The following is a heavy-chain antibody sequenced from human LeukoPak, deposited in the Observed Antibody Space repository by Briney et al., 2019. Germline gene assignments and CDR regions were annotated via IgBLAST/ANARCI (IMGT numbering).Heavy chain of an antibody. J-gene: IGHJ6*03. CDR3: ARDKSGYDSVFYYYYMDV. CDR1: GGSISSYY. V-gene: IGHV4-4*07. CDR2: IYTSGST. Sequence: PSETLSLTCTVSGGSISSYYWSWIRQPAGKGLEWIGRIYTSGSTNYNPSFKSRVTMSVDTSKNQFSLNLSSVTAADTAVYYCARDKSGYDSVFYYYYMDVWGKGTTVTISS. D-gene: IGHD5-12*01.